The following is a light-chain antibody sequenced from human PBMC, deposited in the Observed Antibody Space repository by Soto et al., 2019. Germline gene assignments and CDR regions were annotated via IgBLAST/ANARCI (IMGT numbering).Light chain of an antibody. V-gene: IGKV3-20*01. CDR3: QQYGSTPLT. CDR2: GAS. Sequence: EVVMTQSPATLSVSPGDTATLSCRASQSVSSNLAWYQQKVGQAPRLLIYGASSRATGIPDRFSGSGSGTDFTLTISRLEPEDFAVYYCQQYGSTPLTFGGGTKVDIK. J-gene: IGKJ4*01. CDR1: QSVSSN.